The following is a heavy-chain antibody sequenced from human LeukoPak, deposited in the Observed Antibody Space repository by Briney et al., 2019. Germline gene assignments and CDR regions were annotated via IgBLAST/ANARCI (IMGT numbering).Heavy chain of an antibody. J-gene: IGHJ4*02. CDR2: IWGDGGKS. V-gene: IGHV3-33*01. D-gene: IGHD2-2*01. Sequence: GGSLRLSCAASGFTFSAYGMHWVRQAPGKGLEWVAVIWGDGGKSYNSDSVKGRFTISRDNSKSTLYLQMNSLRADDTAVYYCATDSIGPATDFDYWGQGTLVTVSS. CDR1: GFTFSAYG. CDR3: ATDSIGPATDFDY.